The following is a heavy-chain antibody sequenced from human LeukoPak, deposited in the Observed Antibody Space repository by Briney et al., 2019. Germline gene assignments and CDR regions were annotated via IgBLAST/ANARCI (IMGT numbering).Heavy chain of an antibody. CDR1: GYTFTSYY. V-gene: IGHV1-46*01. Sequence: GASVKVSCKASGYTFTSYYMHWVRQAPGQGLEWMGIFNPSGGSTSYAQKFQGRVTMTRDTSTSTVYMELSSLRSEDTAVYYCARSGGWGQTYYYDSSGSAYFDYWGQGTLVTVSS. CDR2: FNPSGGST. J-gene: IGHJ4*02. CDR3: ARSGGWGQTYYYDSSGSAYFDY. D-gene: IGHD3-22*01.